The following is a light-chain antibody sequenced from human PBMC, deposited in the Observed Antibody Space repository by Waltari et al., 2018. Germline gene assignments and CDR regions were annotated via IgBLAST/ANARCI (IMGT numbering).Light chain of an antibody. CDR2: DAS. Sequence: DIQMTQSPSTLSASVGDRVTITCRASQSISSWLAWYQQKPGKAPKLLIYDASRLGSGVPSRFSGSGSGTEFTLTISSLQPDDFATYYCQQYNSYSLYTFGQGTKLEIK. CDR3: QQYNSYSLYT. CDR1: QSISSW. J-gene: IGKJ2*01. V-gene: IGKV1-5*01.